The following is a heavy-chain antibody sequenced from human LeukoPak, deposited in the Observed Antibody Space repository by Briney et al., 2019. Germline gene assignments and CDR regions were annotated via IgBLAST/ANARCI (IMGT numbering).Heavy chain of an antibody. J-gene: IGHJ4*02. Sequence: GGSLRLSCAASGFTFSRYWMHWVRQAPGKGLVWVSRISTDGSSTSYADSVKGRFTISRDNAKNTLYVQMNSLRADDTAVYYCAREATGEFDYWGRGTLVTVSS. CDR2: ISTDGSST. CDR3: AREATGEFDY. CDR1: GFTFSRYW. V-gene: IGHV3-74*01. D-gene: IGHD5-24*01.